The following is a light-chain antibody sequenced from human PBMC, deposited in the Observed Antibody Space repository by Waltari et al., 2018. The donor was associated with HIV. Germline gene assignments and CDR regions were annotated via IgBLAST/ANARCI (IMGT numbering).Light chain of an antibody. V-gene: IGLV3-19*01. Sequence: SSDLTQDPAVSVALGQTVRITCQGDSLRTYSAAWYRQKPGQALILVIFNGNIRPSGIPDRFSGSASGNTASLTITGALAEDEADYYCGSRDSTGSSYVFGPGTEVTV. CDR1: SLRTYS. J-gene: IGLJ1*01. CDR2: NGN. CDR3: GSRDSTGSSYV.